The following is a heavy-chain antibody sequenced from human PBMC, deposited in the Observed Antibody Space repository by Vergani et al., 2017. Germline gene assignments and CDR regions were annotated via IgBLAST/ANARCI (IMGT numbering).Heavy chain of an antibody. CDR1: GSTFSSYA. CDR3: VRDVRVSRT. CDR2: ISRSSSTI. V-gene: IGHV3-48*01. J-gene: IGHJ3*01. Sequence: VQLVESGGGVVQPGRSLRLSCAASGSTFSSYAMNWVRQAPGKGLEWVSYISRSSSTIYYADSVKGRFTISRDNAKNSLHLQMNNLRAEDTAVYYCVRDVRVSRTWGQGTLVAVSS.